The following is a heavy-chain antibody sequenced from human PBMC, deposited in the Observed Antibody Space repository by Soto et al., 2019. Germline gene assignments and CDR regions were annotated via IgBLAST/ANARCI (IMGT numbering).Heavy chain of an antibody. V-gene: IGHV3-23*01. CDR1: GFTFSSYA. CDR3: AKQAGSKVTRAIDY. CDR2: ITSSDGST. J-gene: IGHJ4*02. Sequence: EVQLLESGGDLVQSGGSLRLSCVASGFTFSSYAMTWVRQPPGKGLEWVSTITSSDGSTSYADSVKGRFTIYRDNSKNTLYLQTHSLRADDTAVYYCAKQAGSKVTRAIDYWGQGTLLTVSS.